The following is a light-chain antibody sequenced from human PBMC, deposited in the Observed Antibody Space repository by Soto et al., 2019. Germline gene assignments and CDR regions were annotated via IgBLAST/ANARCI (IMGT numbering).Light chain of an antibody. CDR3: QQYYSAPLT. V-gene: IGKV4-1*01. J-gene: IGKJ4*01. CDR1: QSVLNSCNNKNY. Sequence: DIVMTQSPDSLAVSLGERATINCKSSQSVLNSCNNKNYLAWYQQKPGQPPKLLIYWASTRESGVPDRFSGSGSGTDFTLTISSLQAEDVAVYYCQQYYSAPLTFGGGTKVEVK. CDR2: WAS.